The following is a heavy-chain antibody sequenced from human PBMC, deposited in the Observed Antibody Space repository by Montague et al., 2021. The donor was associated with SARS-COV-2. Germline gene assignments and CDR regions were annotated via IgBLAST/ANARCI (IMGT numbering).Heavy chain of an antibody. CDR1: GFPFSNHW. Sequence: SRSLSLSASGFPFSNHWMHWVRQPPGKGLVWVSRITTDATNTAYADSVKGRFTVSRDNAKNTLYLQMNSLRVEDTAVYYCARDKGAATPFDPWGQGTLVTVSS. J-gene: IGHJ5*02. V-gene: IGHV3-74*03. D-gene: IGHD4/OR15-4a*01. CDR3: ARDKGAATPFDP. CDR2: ITTDATNT.